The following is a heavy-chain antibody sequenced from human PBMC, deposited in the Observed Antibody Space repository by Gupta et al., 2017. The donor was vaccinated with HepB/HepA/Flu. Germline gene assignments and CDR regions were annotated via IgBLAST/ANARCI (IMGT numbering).Heavy chain of an antibody. CDR2: IIPIFGTA. V-gene: IGHV1-69*06. CDR1: GGTFSSYA. Sequence: QVQLVQSGAEVKKPGSSVKVSCKASGGTFSSYAISWVRQAPGQGLEWMGGIIPIFGTANYAQKFQGRVTITADKSTSTAYMELSSLRSEDTAVYYCARDPYDFWSGFPLHYMDVWGKGTTVTVSS. J-gene: IGHJ6*03. CDR3: ARDPYDFWSGFPLHYMDV. D-gene: IGHD3-3*01.